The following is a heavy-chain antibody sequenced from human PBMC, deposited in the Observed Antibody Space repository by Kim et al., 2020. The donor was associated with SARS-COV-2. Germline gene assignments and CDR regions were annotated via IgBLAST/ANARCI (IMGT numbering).Heavy chain of an antibody. J-gene: IGHJ4*02. CDR3: AKKGWAIIAARIDFDY. D-gene: IGHD6-6*01. CDR1: GFTFSSYA. V-gene: IGHV3-23*01. Sequence: GGSLRLSCAASGFTFSSYAMSWVRQAPGKGLEWVSAISGSGGSTYYADSVKGRFTISRDNSKNTLYLQMNSLRAEDTAVYYCAKKGWAIIAARIDFDYWGRGPLVTVSS. CDR2: ISGSGGST.